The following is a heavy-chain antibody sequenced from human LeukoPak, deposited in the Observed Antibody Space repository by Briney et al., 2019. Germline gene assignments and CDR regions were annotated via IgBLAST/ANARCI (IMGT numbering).Heavy chain of an antibody. CDR2: INSDGSST. D-gene: IGHD2/OR15-2a*01. J-gene: IGHJ4*02. CDR3: AKDHWGKYYSLFDF. Sequence: GGSLRLSCAASGFTFSSYWMHWVRQAPGKGLVWVSGINSDGSSTTYADSVKGRFTISRDNSKNTLYLQMNSLRAEDTAVYYCAKDHWGKYYSLFDFWGQGTLVNVSS. V-gene: IGHV3-74*01. CDR1: GFTFSSYW.